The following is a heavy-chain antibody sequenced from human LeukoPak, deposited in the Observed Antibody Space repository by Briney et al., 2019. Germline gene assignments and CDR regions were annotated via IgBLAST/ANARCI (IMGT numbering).Heavy chain of an antibody. V-gene: IGHV1-69-2*01. CDR1: GYTFKDYN. CDR2: IDPEDGQV. D-gene: IGHD1-26*01. CDR3: ARVTGLLQLDY. Sequence: VKISCKASGYTFKDYNMHWVQQAPGKGIEWMGRIDPEDGQVIYGETFRGRVTISADTSEDTIHMELTSLTSDDTDMYFCARVTGLLQLDYWGQATLVTVSP. J-gene: IGHJ4*02.